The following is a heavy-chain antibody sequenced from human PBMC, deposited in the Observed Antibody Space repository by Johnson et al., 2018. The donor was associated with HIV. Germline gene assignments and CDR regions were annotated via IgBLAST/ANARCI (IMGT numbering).Heavy chain of an antibody. CDR2: IKSKTDGGTT. CDR3: ARPPPFMGNYGSGSWWAFDI. J-gene: IGHJ3*02. CDR1: GFTFSNAW. D-gene: IGHD3-10*01. Sequence: VQLVESGGGLVKPGGSLRLSCAASGFTFSNAWMSWVRQAPGKGLEWVGRIKSKTDGGTTDYAAPVKGRFTISRDNSKNTLYLQMNSLRAEDTAVYYCARPPPFMGNYGSGSWWAFDIWGQGTMVTVSS. V-gene: IGHV3-15*01.